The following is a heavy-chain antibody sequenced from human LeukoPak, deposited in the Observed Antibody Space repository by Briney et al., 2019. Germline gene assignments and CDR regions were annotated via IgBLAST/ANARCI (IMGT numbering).Heavy chain of an antibody. D-gene: IGHD3-3*01. J-gene: IGHJ6*03. CDR2: MNPNSGNT. Sequence: ASVKVSCKASGYTFTSYDINWVRQATGQGLEWMGWMNPNSGNTGYAQKFQGRVTMTRNTSISTAYMELSSLRSEDTAVYYCARALRFLGGDYYYMDVWGKGTTVTVSS. V-gene: IGHV1-8*01. CDR3: ARALRFLGGDYYYMDV. CDR1: GYTFTSYD.